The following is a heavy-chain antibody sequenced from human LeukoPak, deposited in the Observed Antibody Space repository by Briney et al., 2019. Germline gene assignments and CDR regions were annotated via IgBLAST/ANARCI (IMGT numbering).Heavy chain of an antibody. CDR1: GGSIIGSY. CDR2: VYNTVDV. D-gene: IGHD3-22*01. CDR3: VRSRPYDTTGYNPTYYFDS. Sequence: PSETLSLTCTVSGGSIIGSYWTWIRQSPGKGLEWIGYVYNTVDVNYSPSFQSRVIISVDMFKNYFSLSPKSVTAADTAIYYCVRSRPYDTTGYNPTYYFDSWGQGALVTVSS. V-gene: IGHV4-59*01. J-gene: IGHJ4*02.